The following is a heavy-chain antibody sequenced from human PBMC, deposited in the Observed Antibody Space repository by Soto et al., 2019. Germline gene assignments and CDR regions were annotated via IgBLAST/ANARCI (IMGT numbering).Heavy chain of an antibody. Sequence: PGESLKISCKSSGYNFATYWIGWVRQMPGKGLEWMGIIYPSDSDTRYSPSFHGQVTVAADKSISTAYLQWSSLKASDTAIYYCARMYGKQIDYWGQGTLVTVSS. CDR3: ARMYGKQIDY. D-gene: IGHD2-8*01. CDR2: IYPSDSDT. J-gene: IGHJ4*02. CDR1: GYNFATYW. V-gene: IGHV5-51*01.